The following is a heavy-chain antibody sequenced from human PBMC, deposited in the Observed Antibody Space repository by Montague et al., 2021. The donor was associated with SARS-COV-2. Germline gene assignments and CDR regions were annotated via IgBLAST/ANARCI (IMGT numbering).Heavy chain of an antibody. J-gene: IGHJ4*02. CDR3: ARGNYLDY. V-gene: IGHV4-59*01. CDR1: DDSITSYY. Sequence: SETLSLTCSVSDDSITSYYWSWIRQPPGKGLEWIWYIHYTGSTNYNASLKSRVTISIDTSKNQFSLRLNSVTAADTAVYYCARGNYLDYWGQGTLVIVSS. CDR2: IHYTGST.